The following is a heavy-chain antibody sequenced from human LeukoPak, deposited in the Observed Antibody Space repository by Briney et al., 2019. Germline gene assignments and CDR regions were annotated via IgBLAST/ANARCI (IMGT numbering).Heavy chain of an antibody. Sequence: ESLRLSCAASGFTFTTYWMSWIRQPAGKGLEWIGRIYTSGSTNYNPSLKSRVTMSIDTSKNQFSLKLSSVTAADTAVYYCARTTLRYSDWSPDAFDIWGQGTMVTVSS. D-gene: IGHD3-9*01. CDR3: ARTTLRYSDWSPDAFDI. J-gene: IGHJ3*02. CDR2: IYTSGST. CDR1: GFTFTTYW. V-gene: IGHV4-4*07.